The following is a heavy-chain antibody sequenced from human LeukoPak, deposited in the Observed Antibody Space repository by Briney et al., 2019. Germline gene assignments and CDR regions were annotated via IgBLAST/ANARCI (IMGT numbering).Heavy chain of an antibody. CDR1: GGSISSGGYY. J-gene: IGHJ4*02. V-gene: IGHV4-31*03. D-gene: IGHD3-22*01. CDR3: ARGYDRSGYLFDY. CDR2: IYYSGST. Sequence: PSQTLSLTCTVSGGSISSGGYYWSWIRQHPGKGLEWIGYIYYSGSTYYNPSLKSRVTISVDTSKNQFSLKLSSVTAADTAVYYCARGYDRSGYLFDYWGQGTLVTVSS.